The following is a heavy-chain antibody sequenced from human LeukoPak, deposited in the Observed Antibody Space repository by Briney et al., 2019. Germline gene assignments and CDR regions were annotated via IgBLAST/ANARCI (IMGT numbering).Heavy chain of an antibody. CDR3: ARLGCSGGSCYSASFDY. CDR2: IIPILGIA. D-gene: IGHD2-15*01. Sequence: SVKVSCKASGGTFSSYAISWVRQAPGQGLEWMGRIIPILGIANYAQKFQGRVTITADKSTSTAYMELSSLRSEDTAVYYCARLGCSGGSCYSASFDYWGQGTLVTVSS. CDR1: GGTFSSYA. V-gene: IGHV1-69*04. J-gene: IGHJ4*02.